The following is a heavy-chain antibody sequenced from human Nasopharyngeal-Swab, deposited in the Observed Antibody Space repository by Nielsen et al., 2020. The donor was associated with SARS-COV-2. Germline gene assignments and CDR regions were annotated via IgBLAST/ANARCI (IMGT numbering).Heavy chain of an antibody. Sequence: GGSLRLSCAASGFTFSSYWTSWVRQAPGKGLEWVANIKQDGSEKYYVDSVKGRFSISRDNAKNSLYLQMNSLRAEDTAVYYCARLESSSWYWSYWGQGTLVTVSS. CDR3: ARLESSSWYWSY. CDR2: IKQDGSEK. J-gene: IGHJ4*02. CDR1: GFTFSSYW. V-gene: IGHV3-7*01. D-gene: IGHD6-13*01.